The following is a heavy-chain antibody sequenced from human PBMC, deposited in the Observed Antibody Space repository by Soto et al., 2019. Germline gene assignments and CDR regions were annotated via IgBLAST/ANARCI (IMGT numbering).Heavy chain of an antibody. Sequence: QLQLQESGPGLVKPSETLSLTCTVSGGSISSSSYYWGWIRQPPGKGLEWIGSFYYSGSTYYNTSLKSRVTISVDTSKNQFSLKLRSVTAADTAVYYCARQTYYYGSGTYNWFDPWGQGTLVTVSS. CDR1: GGSISSSSYY. D-gene: IGHD3-10*01. CDR3: ARQTYYYGSGTYNWFDP. J-gene: IGHJ5*02. CDR2: FYYSGST. V-gene: IGHV4-39*01.